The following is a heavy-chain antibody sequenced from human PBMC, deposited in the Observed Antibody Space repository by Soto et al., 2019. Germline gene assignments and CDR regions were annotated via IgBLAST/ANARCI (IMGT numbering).Heavy chain of an antibody. D-gene: IGHD3-10*01. V-gene: IGHV3-48*01. CDR2: ISSSNRTI. CDR1: GFTFRSYS. Sequence: GGSLRLSCAASGFTFRSYSVNWVRQAPGKGLEWVSYISSSNRTINYADSVKGRFIISRDNAKNSLYLQMNSLRAEDTAVYYCARDARNYYGSGRYYYYYGMDVWGQGTTVTVSS. CDR3: ARDARNYYGSGRYYYYYGMDV. J-gene: IGHJ6*02.